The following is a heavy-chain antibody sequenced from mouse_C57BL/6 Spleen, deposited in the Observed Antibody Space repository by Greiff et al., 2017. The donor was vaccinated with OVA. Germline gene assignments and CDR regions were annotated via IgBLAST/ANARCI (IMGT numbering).Heavy chain of an antibody. CDR2: IRLKSDNYAT. J-gene: IGHJ3*01. CDR1: GFTFSNYW. Sequence: EVKVEESGGGLVQPGGSMKLSCVASGFTFSNYWMNWVRQSPEKGLEWVAQIRLKSDNYATHYAESVKGRFTISRDDSKSSVYLQMNNLRAEDTGIYYCTLITTVVAEAYWGQGTLVTVSA. CDR3: TLITTVVAEAY. D-gene: IGHD1-1*01. V-gene: IGHV6-3*01.